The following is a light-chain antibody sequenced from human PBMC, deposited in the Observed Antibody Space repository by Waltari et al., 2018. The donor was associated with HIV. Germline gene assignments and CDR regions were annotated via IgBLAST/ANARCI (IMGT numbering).Light chain of an antibody. CDR2: GSN. Sequence: CSGTISDIGSNNVNWYQQFPGTAPKLLIFGSNKRPSGVPDRFSGSRSGTSASLAISGLHSEDEADYYCAAWDDSFWLFGGGTKLTVL. V-gene: IGLV1-44*01. CDR3: AAWDDSFWL. CDR1: ISDIGSNN. J-gene: IGLJ3*02.